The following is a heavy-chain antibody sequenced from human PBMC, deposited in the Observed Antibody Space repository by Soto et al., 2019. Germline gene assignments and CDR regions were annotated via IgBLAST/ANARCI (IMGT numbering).Heavy chain of an antibody. D-gene: IGHD6-13*01. J-gene: IGHJ4*02. CDR3: AREGIAAAGIDY. CDR1: GGSVSSGSYY. CDR2: IYYSGST. V-gene: IGHV4-61*01. Sequence: PSETLSLTCTVSGGSVSSGSYYWSWIRQPPGKGLEWIGYIYYSGSTNYNPSLKSRVTISVDTSKNQFSLKLSSVTAADTAVYYCAREGIAAAGIDYWGQGTLVTVSS.